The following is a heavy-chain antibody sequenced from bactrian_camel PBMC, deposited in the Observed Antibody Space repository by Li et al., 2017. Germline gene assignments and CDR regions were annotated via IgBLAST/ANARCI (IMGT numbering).Heavy chain of an antibody. Sequence: DVQLVESGGGLVQPGGSLRLSCAGSGFTITNTHMSWFRQAPGKGLEWLSSINSGGLTTWYADSVKGRFTISRNNAKNTLNLRLDSLKTEDTAVYYCVRDPLTAGSDTEVFVHWAQGTQVTVS. CDR2: INSGGLTT. V-gene: IGHV3S40*01. CDR3: VRDPLTAGSDTEVFVH. CDR1: GFTITNTH. D-gene: IGHD5*01. J-gene: IGHJ4*01.